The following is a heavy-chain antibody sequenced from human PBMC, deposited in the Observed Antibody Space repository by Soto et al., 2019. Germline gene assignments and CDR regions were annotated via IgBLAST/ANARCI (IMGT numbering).Heavy chain of an antibody. CDR1: CGSFSGYY. CDR3: AREVMITFGGVIVSYYYYYMDV. J-gene: IGHJ6*03. Sequence: QVQLQQWGAGLLKPSETLSLTCAVYCGSFSGYYWSWIRQPPGKGLEWIGEINHSGSTNYNPSLKSRVTISVDTSKNQFSLKLSSVTAADTAVYYCAREVMITFGGVIVSYYYYYMDVWGKGTTVTVSS. CDR2: INHSGST. D-gene: IGHD3-16*02. V-gene: IGHV4-34*01.